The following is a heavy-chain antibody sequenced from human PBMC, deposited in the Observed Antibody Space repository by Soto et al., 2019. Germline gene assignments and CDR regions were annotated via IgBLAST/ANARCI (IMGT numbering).Heavy chain of an antibody. V-gene: IGHV3-11*01. Sequence: QVQLVESGGGLVKPGGSLRLSCAASGFTFSDYYMSWIRQAPGKGLEWVSYISRSGSSIYYADSVKGRFTISRYKAKNSLYLQKNSLTAEDTAVYYCAGAPSGATIEWGNWYLDLWGRGTLVTVSS. CDR2: ISRSGSSI. CDR3: AGAPSGATIEWGNWYLDL. CDR1: GFTFSDYY. J-gene: IGHJ2*01. D-gene: IGHD5-12*01.